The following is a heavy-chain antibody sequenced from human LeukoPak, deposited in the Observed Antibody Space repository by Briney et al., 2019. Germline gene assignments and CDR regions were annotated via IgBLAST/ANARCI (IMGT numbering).Heavy chain of an antibody. CDR2: IRYDGSNK. V-gene: IGHV3-30*02. CDR3: AKDSYYDYVWGSYRYTNQFDY. D-gene: IGHD3-16*02. Sequence: GGSLRLSCAASGFTFSSYGMHWVRQAPGKGLEWVAFIRYDGSNKYYADSVKGRFTISRDNSKNTLYLQMNSLRAEDTAVCYCAKDSYYDYVWGSYRYTNQFDYWGQGTLVTVSS. CDR1: GFTFSSYG. J-gene: IGHJ4*02.